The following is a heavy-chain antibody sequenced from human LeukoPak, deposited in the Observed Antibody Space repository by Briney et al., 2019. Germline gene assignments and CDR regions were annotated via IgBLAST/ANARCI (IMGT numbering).Heavy chain of an antibody. CDR1: VFTFSSYW. J-gene: IGHJ4*02. CDR2: IKQDGSEK. CDR3: ARVQWELRGVGTYFDY. D-gene: IGHD1-26*01. V-gene: IGHV3-7*01. Sequence: GGSLRLSCAASVFTFSSYWMYWVRQAQGKGLGWVANIKQDGSEKYYVDSVRGRFTISRDNTKNSLYLQKNSLRAEDTAVYYCARVQWELRGVGTYFDYWGEGTLVTVSS.